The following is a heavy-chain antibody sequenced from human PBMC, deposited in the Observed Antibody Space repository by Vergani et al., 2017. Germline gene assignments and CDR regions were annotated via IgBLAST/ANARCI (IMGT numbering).Heavy chain of an antibody. CDR2: IHHSGDT. Sequence: QVQLQESGPGLVKPSETLTLTCDVSDSSIMTNPYWGWFRQSPGKGLEWIGCIHHSGDTHYNSSLKRRVSISIVSSSKFSLSLTSVTAADPAIYYCARRRGSGGFFPSSYFYGMDVWGHGTTVTVSS. D-gene: IGHD3-10*01. CDR3: ARRRGSGGFFPSSYFYGMDV. J-gene: IGHJ6*02. V-gene: IGHV4-38-2*01. CDR1: DSSIMTNPY.